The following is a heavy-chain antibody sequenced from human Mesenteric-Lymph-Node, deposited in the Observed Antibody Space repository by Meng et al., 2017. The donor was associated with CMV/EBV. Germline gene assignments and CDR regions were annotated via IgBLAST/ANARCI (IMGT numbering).Heavy chain of an antibody. Sequence: GGSLRLSCAASGFTFSSYSMNWVRQAPGKGLEWVSSISSSSSYIYYADSVKGRFTISRDNAKNSLYLQMNSLRAEDTAVYYCARETYCSSTSCYIRHDAFDIWGQGTMVTVSS. CDR1: GFTFSSYS. CDR3: ARETYCSSTSCYIRHDAFDI. CDR2: ISSSSSYI. V-gene: IGHV3-21*01. D-gene: IGHD2-2*02. J-gene: IGHJ3*02.